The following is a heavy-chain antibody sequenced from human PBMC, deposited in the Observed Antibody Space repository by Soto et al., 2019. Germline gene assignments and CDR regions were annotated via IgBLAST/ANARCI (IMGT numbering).Heavy chain of an antibody. Sequence: GGSLRLSCAASGFTFSSYGMHWVRQAPGKGLEWVAVISYDGSNKYYADSVKGRFTISRDNSKNTLYLQMNSLRAEDTAVYYCAKGVGATFPDYWGQGTLVTVSS. CDR2: ISYDGSNK. CDR1: GFTFSSYG. CDR3: AKGVGATFPDY. V-gene: IGHV3-30*18. J-gene: IGHJ4*02. D-gene: IGHD1-26*01.